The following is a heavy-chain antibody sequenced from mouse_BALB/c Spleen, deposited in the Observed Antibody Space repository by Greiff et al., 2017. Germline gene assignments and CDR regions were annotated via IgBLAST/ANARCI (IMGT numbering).Heavy chain of an antibody. J-gene: IGHJ2*01. CDR2: INPYNDGT. V-gene: IGHV1-14*01. Sequence: VQLQQSGPELVKPGASVKMSCKASGYTFTSYVMHWVKQKPGQGLEWIGYINPYNDGTKYNEKFKGKATLTSDKTSSTAYMELSSLTSEDSAVYYCARRYYYGFYYFDYWGQGTTLTVSS. CDR3: ARRYYYGFYYFDY. CDR1: GYTFTSYV. D-gene: IGHD1-1*01.